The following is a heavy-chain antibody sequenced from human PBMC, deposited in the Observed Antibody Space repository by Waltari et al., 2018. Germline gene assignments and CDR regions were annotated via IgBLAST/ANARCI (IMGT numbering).Heavy chain of an antibody. CDR1: GGSFSGYY. D-gene: IGHD3-10*01. V-gene: IGHV4-34*01. CDR3: ARGDYYGSAYDY. J-gene: IGHJ4*02. Sequence: QVQLQQWGAGLLKPSETLSLTCAVYGGSFSGYYWSWIRQPPGKGLEWIGEINHSGSTNYNPSLKSRVTRSVDTSKNQFSLKLSSVTAADTAVYYCARGDYYGSAYDYWGQGTLV. CDR2: INHSGST.